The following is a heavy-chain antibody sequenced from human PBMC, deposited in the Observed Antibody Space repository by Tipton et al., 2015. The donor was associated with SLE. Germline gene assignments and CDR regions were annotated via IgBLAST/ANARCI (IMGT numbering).Heavy chain of an antibody. CDR2: INHSGST. CDR3: AREGSARGGDAFDI. CDR1: GGSFSGYY. J-gene: IGHJ3*02. V-gene: IGHV4-34*01. D-gene: IGHD3-16*01. Sequence: LRLSCAVYGGSFSGYYWSWIRQPPGKGLEWIGEINHSGSTNYNPSLKSRVTISVDTSKNQFSLKLSSVTAADTAVYYCAREGSARGGDAFDIWGQGTMVTVSS.